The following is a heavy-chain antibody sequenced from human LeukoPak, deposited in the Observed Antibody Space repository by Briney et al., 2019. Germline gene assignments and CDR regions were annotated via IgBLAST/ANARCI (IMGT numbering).Heavy chain of an antibody. Sequence: ASVKVSCKASGYTFTSYDINWVRQATGQGLEWMGWMNPNSGNTGYAQKFQGRVTITRNTSISTAYMELSSLRSEDTAVYYCARGTLDFWSGYTYYYYMDVWGKGTTVTVSS. V-gene: IGHV1-8*03. CDR2: MNPNSGNT. J-gene: IGHJ6*03. D-gene: IGHD3-3*01. CDR3: ARGTLDFWSGYTYYYYMDV. CDR1: GYTFTSYD.